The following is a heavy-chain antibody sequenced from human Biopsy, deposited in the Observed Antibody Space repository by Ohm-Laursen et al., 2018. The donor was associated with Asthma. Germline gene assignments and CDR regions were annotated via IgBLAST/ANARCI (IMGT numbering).Heavy chain of an antibody. V-gene: IGHV4-31*03. D-gene: IGHD4-17*01. Sequence: TLSLTCIVSGGSINIGDYYRSWIRQHPVKGLVWIGYIYYSGSTYYNPSLKSRVSISLDTSKNQFSLSLTSVTAADTAVYYCARTTYGDDGFDPWGQGTLVTVSS. J-gene: IGHJ5*02. CDR2: IYYSGST. CDR3: ARTTYGDDGFDP. CDR1: GGSINIGDYY.